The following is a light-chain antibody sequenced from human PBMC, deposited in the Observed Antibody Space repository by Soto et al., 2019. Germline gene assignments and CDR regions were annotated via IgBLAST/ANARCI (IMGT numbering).Light chain of an antibody. Sequence: QSVLTQPPSVSGAPGQRVTISCTGSSYNRGSGFDVQWYQQLPGTAPKLLIYYNDNRPSGVPDRFSGSKSGTSASLAITGLQADDEADYYCQSYDSSLSGHVVYGGGTKLTVL. V-gene: IGLV1-40*01. CDR3: QSYDSSLSGHVV. J-gene: IGLJ2*01. CDR1: SYNRGSGFD. CDR2: YND.